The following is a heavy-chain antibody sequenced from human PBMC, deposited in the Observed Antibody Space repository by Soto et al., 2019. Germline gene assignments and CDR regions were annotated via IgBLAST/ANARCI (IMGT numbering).Heavy chain of an antibody. CDR3: ARGGLYAYYQDN. J-gene: IGHJ4*02. D-gene: IGHD3-16*01. Sequence: EVQLVESGGGVVQPGESLRLSCTASGFTFSTYWMHWVRQAPGKGLVWLSRLKGDGSMTDYADSVKGRFTISRDNAENTLYLQMIGLSAEDTALYNCARGGLYAYYQDNWGQGTLVTVCS. CDR1: GFTFSTYW. CDR2: LKGDGSMT. V-gene: IGHV3-74*01.